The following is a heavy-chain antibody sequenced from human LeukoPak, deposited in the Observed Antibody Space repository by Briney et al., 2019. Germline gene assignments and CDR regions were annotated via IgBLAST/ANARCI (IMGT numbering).Heavy chain of an antibody. CDR1: GGSISPYY. V-gene: IGHV4-59*08. D-gene: IGHD1-26*01. J-gene: IGHJ4*02. Sequence: SETLSLTCTVSGGSISPYYWSWIRQPPGKGLEWIAYIYYSGTTNYNPSLESRVTISVDTSKNQLSLKLTSVTAADTAMYYCARHLSTGTYPLDYGGQGTLVTVSS. CDR3: ARHLSTGTYPLDY. CDR2: IYYSGTT.